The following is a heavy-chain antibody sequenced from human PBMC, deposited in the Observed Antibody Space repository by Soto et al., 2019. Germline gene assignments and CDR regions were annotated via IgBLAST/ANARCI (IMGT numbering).Heavy chain of an antibody. CDR1: GFTFSSFA. CDR2: MSYDGRNK. J-gene: IGHJ6*02. V-gene: IGHV3-30*04. Sequence: PGGSLRLSCVASGFTFSSFAMHWVRQAPGKGLEWVAVMSYDGRNKNYADSVKGRVTISRDNSKNTLYLQMNSLRAEDTAVYYCAKVKGIAAGWGMDVWGQGTEVTVSS. D-gene: IGHD6-13*01. CDR3: AKVKGIAAGWGMDV.